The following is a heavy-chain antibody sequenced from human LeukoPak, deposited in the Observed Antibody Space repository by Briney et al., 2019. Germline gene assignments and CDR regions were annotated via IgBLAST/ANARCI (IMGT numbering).Heavy chain of an antibody. J-gene: IGHJ4*02. CDR3: ARAPINY. CDR1: GFVFDEHG. CDR2: INWSGKST. D-gene: IGHD2-21*01. V-gene: IGHV3-20*04. Sequence: GGSLRLSCTASGFVFDEHGMTWVRHVPGKGLEWVSGINWSGKSTSYGDPVRGRFTISRDNAKNSLSLQMDSLRAEDTALYYCARAPINYWGQGTLVTVSS.